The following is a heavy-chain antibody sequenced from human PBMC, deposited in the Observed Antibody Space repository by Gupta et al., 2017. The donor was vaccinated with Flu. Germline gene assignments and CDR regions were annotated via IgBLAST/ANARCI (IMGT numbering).Heavy chain of an antibody. J-gene: IGHJ4*03. CDR1: GLSVSDNY. Sequence: VELVESGGGLIQPGGSLSLSCAASGLSVSDNYMVWVRLPPGKGLEWVALLYLDNRTFYTDSVRGRFTLSRDTSRNLLFLQMAALRVEDSATYYCATIGPTLRLSNWLSLGAFDFWGPGTVVTGS. D-gene: IGHD2/OR15-2a*01. V-gene: IGHV3-53*01. CDR3: ATIGPTLRLSNWLSLGAFDF. CDR2: LYLDNRT.